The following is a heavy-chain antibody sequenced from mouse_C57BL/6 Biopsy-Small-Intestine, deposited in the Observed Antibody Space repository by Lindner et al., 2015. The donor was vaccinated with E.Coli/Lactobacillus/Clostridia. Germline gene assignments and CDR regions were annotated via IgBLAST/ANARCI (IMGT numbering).Heavy chain of an antibody. CDR2: IYPGGGYT. J-gene: IGHJ2*01. V-gene: IGHV1-63*01. D-gene: IGHD2-3*01. CDR1: GYTFTNYW. Sequence: VQLQESGAELVRPGTSVKMPCKASGYTFTNYWIGWAKQRPGHGLEWIGDIYPGGGYTNYNEKFKGKATLTADKSSSTAYMQFSSLTSEDSAIYYCARSIYEYFDYWGQGTTLTVSS. CDR3: ARSIYEYFDY.